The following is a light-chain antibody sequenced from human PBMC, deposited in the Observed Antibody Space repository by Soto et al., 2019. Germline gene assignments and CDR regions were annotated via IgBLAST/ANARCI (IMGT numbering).Light chain of an antibody. CDR1: QSVSRY. V-gene: IGKV3-11*01. CDR2: DAS. CDR3: LQRSKWPLT. Sequence: DIVFTHSPGTLSLSHRERATRSCRASQSVSRYLAWIQQKPGQAPRLLIYDASNRATGTSARFSGSGSGTDFTLTISSLEPEDFAVYYCLQRSKWPLTFGGGTKVDIK. J-gene: IGKJ4*01.